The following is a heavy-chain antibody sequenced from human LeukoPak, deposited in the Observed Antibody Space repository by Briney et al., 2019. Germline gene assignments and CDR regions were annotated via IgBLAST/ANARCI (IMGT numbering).Heavy chain of an antibody. CDR1: GFTFSSYA. V-gene: IGHV3-7*01. CDR2: IKQDGSEK. CDR3: AREGQWELHGAFDI. D-gene: IGHD1-26*01. Sequence: GGSLRLSCAASGFTFSSYAMSWVRQAPGKGLEWVANIKQDGSEKFYVDSLKGRFTISRDNAKNSLYLQMNSLRAEDTAVYYCAREGQWELHGAFDIWGQGTMVTVSS. J-gene: IGHJ3*02.